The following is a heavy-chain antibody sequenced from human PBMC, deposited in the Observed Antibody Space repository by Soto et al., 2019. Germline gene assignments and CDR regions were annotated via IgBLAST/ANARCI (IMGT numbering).Heavy chain of an antibody. CDR2: IFYSGST. V-gene: IGHV4-4*02. D-gene: IGHD2-8*01. Sequence: SETLSLTCAVSGGSLSSSSWWSWVRQPPGKTLEWLGEIFYSGSTKYNPSLNSRVTISADQSKNDFSLRLSSVTAADTAVYYCVHHGGVPYYHDFWGQGRLVTVSS. CDR1: GGSLSSSSW. J-gene: IGHJ4*02. CDR3: VHHGGVPYYHDF.